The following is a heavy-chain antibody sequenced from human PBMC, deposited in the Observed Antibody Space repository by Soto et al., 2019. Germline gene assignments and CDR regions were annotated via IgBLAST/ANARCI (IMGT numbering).Heavy chain of an antibody. J-gene: IGHJ3*02. D-gene: IGHD6-25*01. V-gene: IGHV4-30-4*01. CDR3: AGEPKGGPAAGAIEI. CDR2: IFYTGSP. Sequence: QVQLQESGPGLVKPSQTLSLTCTVSGGSINSGDYYWTWIRQPPGKDLEWIGFIFYTGSPYYNPSLKSRIAISVDTSENQFSLNLTPVTAADTAVYFCAGEPKGGPAAGAIEIWGQGTMVTVSS. CDR1: GGSINSGDYY.